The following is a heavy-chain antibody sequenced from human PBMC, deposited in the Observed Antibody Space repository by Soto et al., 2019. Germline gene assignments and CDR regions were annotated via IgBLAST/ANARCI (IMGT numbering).Heavy chain of an antibody. Sequence: EVQLVESGGALVQPGRSLRLSCVASGFNFDDSAMNWVRQVPGKGLELVSGITWNSGHILYADSVKGRFTISRDNAKKSLYLQLNSLRPEDTALYYGAKGRSSVIVVVMDYWGQGTPVTVSS. V-gene: IGHV3-9*01. J-gene: IGHJ4*02. CDR1: GFNFDDSA. CDR3: AKGRSSVIVVVMDY. CDR2: ITWNSGHI. D-gene: IGHD3-22*01.